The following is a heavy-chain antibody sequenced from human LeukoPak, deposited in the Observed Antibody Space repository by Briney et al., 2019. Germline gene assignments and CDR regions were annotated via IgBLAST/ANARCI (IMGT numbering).Heavy chain of an antibody. V-gene: IGHV3-49*04. CDR2: IRSKAYGGTT. D-gene: IGHD3-3*01. CDR3: TRATAVFWSGYPDY. CDR1: GFTFGDYA. J-gene: IGHJ4*02. Sequence: GGSLRLSCTASGFTFGDYAMSWVRQAPGKGLEWVGFIRSKAYGGTTEYAASVKGKFTISRDDSKSIAYLQMNSLKTEDTAVYYCTRATAVFWSGYPDYWGQGTLVTVSS.